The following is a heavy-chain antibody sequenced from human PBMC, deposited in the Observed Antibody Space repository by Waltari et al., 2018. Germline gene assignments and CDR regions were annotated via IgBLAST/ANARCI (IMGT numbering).Heavy chain of an antibody. D-gene: IGHD3-3*01. Sequence: EVQLLESGGGLVQHGGSLRLSCAASGFTFSSYAMRWVRQAPGKGLEWVSAIRGSGGSTYYADSVKGRFTISRDNSKNTLYLQMNSLRAEDTAVYYCAKEGTYYDFWSGYSYYFDYWGQGTLVTVSS. CDR3: AKEGTYYDFWSGYSYYFDY. J-gene: IGHJ4*02. CDR2: IRGSGGST. V-gene: IGHV3-23*01. CDR1: GFTFSSYA.